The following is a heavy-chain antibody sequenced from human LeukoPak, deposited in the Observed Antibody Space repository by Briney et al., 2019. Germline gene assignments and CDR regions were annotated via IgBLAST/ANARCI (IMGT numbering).Heavy chain of an antibody. CDR3: ARGGRFIIWSGELYDY. V-gene: IGHV4-30-4*01. CDR1: GGSIISGDYY. D-gene: IGHD3-10*01. J-gene: IGHJ4*02. CDR2: IYYRGNT. Sequence: SQTLSLTCTVSGGSIISGDYYWSWIRQPPGKGLEWIGYIYYRGNTYYNPSLKSRLTISVDTSKNQFSLKLSSVTAADTAVYYCARGGRFIIWSGELYDYWGQGTLVTVSS.